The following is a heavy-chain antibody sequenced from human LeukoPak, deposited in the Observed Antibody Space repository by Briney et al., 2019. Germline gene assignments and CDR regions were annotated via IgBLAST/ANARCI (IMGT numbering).Heavy chain of an antibody. CDR1: GYTFTSYG. CDR3: ARRPIVGATSWFDP. J-gene: IGHJ5*02. CDR2: ISAYNGNT. Sequence: GVSVKVSCKASGYTFTSYGISWLRQAPGQGLEWMGWISAYNGNTNYAQKLQGRVTMTTDTSTSTAYMELRSLRSNDTAVYYCARRPIVGATSWFDPWGQGTLVTVSA. D-gene: IGHD1-26*01. V-gene: IGHV1-18*01.